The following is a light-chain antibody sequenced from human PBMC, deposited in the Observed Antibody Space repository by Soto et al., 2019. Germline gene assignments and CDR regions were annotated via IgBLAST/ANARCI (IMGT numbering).Light chain of an antibody. CDR1: QSLTNVY. CDR2: DTS. J-gene: IGKJ1*01. V-gene: IGKV3-20*01. Sequence: EIVLTQSPGTLSLSPGERAILSCRASQSLTNVYLAWYQQKPGQAPRLLIYDTSNRATGIPDRFSGSGSGTDFTLTISRLEPEDFAAYHCQQYGPSPWTFGQGTKVDVK. CDR3: QQYGPSPWT.